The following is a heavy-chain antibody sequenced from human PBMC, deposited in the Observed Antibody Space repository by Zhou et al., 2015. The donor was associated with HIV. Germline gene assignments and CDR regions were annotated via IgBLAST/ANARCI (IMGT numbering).Heavy chain of an antibody. D-gene: IGHD5-12*01. CDR3: ARVGLYREYSGYDRGPLDY. V-gene: IGHV1-69*01. J-gene: IGHJ4*02. CDR1: GGTFSSYA. CDR2: IIPIFGTA. Sequence: QVQLVQSGAEVKKPGSSVKVSCKASGGTFSSYAISWVRQAPGQGLEWMGGIIPIFGTANYAQKFQGRVTITADESTSTAYMELSSLRSEDTAVYYCARVGLYREYSGYDRGPLDYWGQGTLVTVSS.